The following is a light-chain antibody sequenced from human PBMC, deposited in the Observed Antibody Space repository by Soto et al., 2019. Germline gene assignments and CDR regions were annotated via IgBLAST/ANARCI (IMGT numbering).Light chain of an antibody. CDR1: SGHSKYA. Sequence: QSVLTQSPSASASLGASVKVTCTLSSGHSKYAIAWHQQQPEKGPRYLMKLNNDGSHIKGDGIPDRFSGSSSGAERYLTIPSLQSEDEADYYCQTWDTGIVVFGGGTKVTVL. J-gene: IGLJ2*01. CDR3: QTWDTGIVV. CDR2: LNNDGSH. V-gene: IGLV4-69*01.